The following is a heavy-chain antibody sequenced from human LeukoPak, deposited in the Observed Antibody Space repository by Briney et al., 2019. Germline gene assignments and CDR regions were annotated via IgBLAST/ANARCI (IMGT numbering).Heavy chain of an antibody. Sequence: ASVKVSCKASGYTFTSYDINWVRQATGQGLEWMGWMNPNSGNTGYAQKFQGRVTMTRNTSISTAYMELSSLRSEDTAVYYCARSVTMVRGVHVRYWGQGTLVTVSS. CDR3: ARSVTMVRGVHVRY. CDR2: MNPNSGNT. CDR1: GYTFTSYD. D-gene: IGHD3-10*01. J-gene: IGHJ4*02. V-gene: IGHV1-8*01.